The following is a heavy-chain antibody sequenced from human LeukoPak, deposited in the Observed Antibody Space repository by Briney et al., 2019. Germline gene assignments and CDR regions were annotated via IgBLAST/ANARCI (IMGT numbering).Heavy chain of an antibody. Sequence: SETLSLTCSVSGYSISSGYYWGWIRQPPGKGLEWIGSMYHSGSTNYNPSLKSRVTISVDTSKNQFSLKLSSVTAADTAVYYCARRHQTTVRGAYYYYMDVWGKGTTVTVSS. CDR3: ARRHQTTVRGAYYYYMDV. CDR2: MYHSGST. D-gene: IGHD4-11*01. J-gene: IGHJ6*03. CDR1: GYSISSGYY. V-gene: IGHV4-38-2*02.